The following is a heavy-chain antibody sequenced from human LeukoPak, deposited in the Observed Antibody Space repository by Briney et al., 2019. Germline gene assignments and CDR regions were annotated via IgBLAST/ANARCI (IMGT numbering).Heavy chain of an antibody. D-gene: IGHD6-6*01. Sequence: GASVKVSCKASGYTFTGYYMHWVRQAPGQGLEWMGWINPNSGGTNYAQKFQGRVTMTRDTSISTAYMELSRLRSDDTAVYYCASIEYSSSSVGAFDIWGQGTMVTVSS. V-gene: IGHV1-2*02. CDR1: GYTFTGYY. J-gene: IGHJ3*02. CDR3: ASIEYSSSSVGAFDI. CDR2: INPNSGGT.